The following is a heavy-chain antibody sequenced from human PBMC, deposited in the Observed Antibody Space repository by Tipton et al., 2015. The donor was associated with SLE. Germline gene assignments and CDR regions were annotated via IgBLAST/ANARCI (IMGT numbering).Heavy chain of an antibody. CDR3: ARDPPYYYGSGTFNWYFDL. Sequence: LSLTCTVSGGSISSHYWSWIRQPPGRGLEWIGYIYYSGSTNYNPSLKSRVTISVDTSKNQFSLKLSSVTAADTAVYYCARDPPYYYGSGTFNWYFDLWGRGTLVTVSS. V-gene: IGHV4-59*11. CDR1: GGSISSHY. J-gene: IGHJ2*01. CDR2: IYYSGST. D-gene: IGHD3-10*01.